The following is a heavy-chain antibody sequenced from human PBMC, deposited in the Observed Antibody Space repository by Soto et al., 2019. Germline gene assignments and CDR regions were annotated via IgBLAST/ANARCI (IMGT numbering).Heavy chain of an antibody. J-gene: IGHJ3*02. Sequence: GGSLRLSCAASGFTFSSYSMNWVRQAPGKGLEWVSSISSSSSYIYYADSVKGRFTISRDNAKNSLYLQMNSLRAEDTAVYYCARAQDYGDSGDAFDIWGQGTMVTVSS. CDR3: ARAQDYGDSGDAFDI. CDR2: ISSSSSYI. CDR1: GFTFSSYS. V-gene: IGHV3-21*01. D-gene: IGHD4-17*01.